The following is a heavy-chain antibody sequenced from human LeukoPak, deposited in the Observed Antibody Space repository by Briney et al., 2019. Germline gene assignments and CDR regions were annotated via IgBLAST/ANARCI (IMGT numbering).Heavy chain of an antibody. CDR3: ARGQYGTWFDP. V-gene: IGHV4-34*01. CDR2: INHSGST. CDR1: GGSFSGYY. J-gene: IGHJ5*02. Sequence: SETLSLTCAVYGGSFSGYYWSWIRQPPGKGLEWIGEINHSGSTNYNPSRKSRVTISVDTSKNQFSLKLSSVTAADTAVYYCARGQYGTWFDPWGQGTLVTVSS. D-gene: IGHD3-10*01.